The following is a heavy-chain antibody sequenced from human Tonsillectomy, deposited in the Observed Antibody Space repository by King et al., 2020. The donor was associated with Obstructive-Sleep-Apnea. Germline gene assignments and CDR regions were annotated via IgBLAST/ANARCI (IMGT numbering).Heavy chain of an antibody. V-gene: IGHV4-59*01. D-gene: IGHD3-10*01. Sequence: VQLQESGPGLVKPSETLSLTCTVSGGSISSYYWSWIRQPPGKGLEWIGYIYYSGSTNHNPSLKSRVTISVDTSKNQFSLKLSSVTAADTAVYYCARAGRYYYGSGRFDPWGQGTLVTVSS. J-gene: IGHJ5*02. CDR1: GGSISSYY. CDR3: ARAGRYYYGSGRFDP. CDR2: IYYSGST.